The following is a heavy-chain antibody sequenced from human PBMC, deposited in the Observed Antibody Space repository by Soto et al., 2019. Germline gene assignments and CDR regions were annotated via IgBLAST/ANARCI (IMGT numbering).Heavy chain of an antibody. D-gene: IGHD1-1*01. CDR3: ARESRSELGTVEY. CDR2: IYASGTT. Sequence: QVRLQESGPGLVKPSETLSLTCTVSGASISNYYWSCIRQPAGKGLECLGRIYASGTTTYNPSLRSRVTMSVATSKNQFSLNLNSVTAADTAVYYCARESRSELGTVEYWGQGTLVTVSS. J-gene: IGHJ4*02. V-gene: IGHV4-4*07. CDR1: GASISNYY.